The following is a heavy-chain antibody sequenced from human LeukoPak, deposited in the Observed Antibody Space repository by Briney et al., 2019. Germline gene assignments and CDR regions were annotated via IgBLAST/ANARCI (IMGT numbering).Heavy chain of an antibody. CDR2: ISAYNGNT. CDR3: AREHYYGSGSYLGDYYYGMDV. D-gene: IGHD3-10*01. V-gene: IGHV1-18*01. J-gene: IGHJ6*02. CDR1: GYTFTSYG. Sequence: ASVKVSCKASGYTFTSYGISWVRQAPGQGLEWMGWISAYNGNTNYAQKLQGRVTMTTDTSTSTAYMELRSLRSDDTAVYYCAREHYYGSGSYLGDYYYGMDVWGQGTLVTVSS.